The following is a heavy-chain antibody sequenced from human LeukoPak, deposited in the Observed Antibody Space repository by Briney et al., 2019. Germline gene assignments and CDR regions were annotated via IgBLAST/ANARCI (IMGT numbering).Heavy chain of an antibody. J-gene: IGHJ4*02. CDR2: IRYDGSNK. D-gene: IGHD3-16*01. CDR1: GFTFSSYG. CDR3: AKVGAAPASHFDY. V-gene: IGHV3-30*02. Sequence: SGGSLRLSCAASGFTFSSYGMHWVRQAPGKGLEWVAFIRYDGSNKYYADSVKGRFTISRDNSKNTLYLQMNSLRAEDTAVYYCAKVGAAPASHFDYWGQGTLVTVSS.